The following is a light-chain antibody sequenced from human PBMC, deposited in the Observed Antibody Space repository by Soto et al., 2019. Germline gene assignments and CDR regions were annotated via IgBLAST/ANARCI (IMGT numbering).Light chain of an antibody. J-gene: IGKJ5*01. CDR2: AAS. CDR1: QSSSSY. V-gene: IGKV3-20*01. CDR3: QQYSTSPIT. Sequence: ETVLTQSPGTLSLSPGERATLSCRASQSSSSYLTWYQQRPGQAPRLLIYAASRRATGIPDRFSGSGSGTDFTLTISRLEPGDFAVYYCQQYSTSPITFGQGTRLEIK.